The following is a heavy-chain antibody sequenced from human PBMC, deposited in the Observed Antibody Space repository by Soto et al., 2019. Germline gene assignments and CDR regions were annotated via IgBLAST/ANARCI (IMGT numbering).Heavy chain of an antibody. CDR2: ISTYNSRT. CDR3: ARARYCASPSCYKHYYYGMDT. CDR1: GYTFTSHG. V-gene: IGHV1-18*04. J-gene: IGHJ6*02. Sequence: QDQLVQSGAEVKKPGASVKISCEASGYTFTSHGISWVRQAPGQGLEWLGWISTYNSRTHYAQKVQGRVTMTTDTSTSTAYLDLRSLTFDDTAVYYCARARYCASPSCYKHYYYGMDTWGQGTTFTVSS. D-gene: IGHD2-2*02.